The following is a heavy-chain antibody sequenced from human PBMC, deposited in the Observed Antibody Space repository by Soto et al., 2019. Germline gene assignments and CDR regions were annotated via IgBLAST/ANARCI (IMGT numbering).Heavy chain of an antibody. CDR3: STRSVTTQDILLVTNDY. CDR2: IKSKTDGGTT. D-gene: IGHD2-21*02. J-gene: IGHJ4*02. V-gene: IGHV3-15*07. CDR1: GFTFSNAW. Sequence: GVSLRLSCAASGFTFSNAWMNRVRQAPGKGLEWVGRIKSKTDGGTTDYAAPVKGRFTISRDDSKNTLYLQMNSLKTEDTAVYDCSTRSVTTQDILLVTNDYWGQGAVVTVSS.